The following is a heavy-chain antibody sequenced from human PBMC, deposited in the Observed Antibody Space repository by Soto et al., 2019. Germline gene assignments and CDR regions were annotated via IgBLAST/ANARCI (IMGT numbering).Heavy chain of an antibody. CDR2: INPYNANT. J-gene: IGHJ3*02. D-gene: IGHD3-16*01. CDR1: GYTFTNHG. CDR3: ARDRVAGIWGDAFDI. Sequence: ASVKVSCKTSGYTFTNHGINWVRQAPGQGPEWMGWINPYNANTNYARKLQGRVTMTTDTSTTTAYMDLRSLTSDDTAVYYCARDRVAGIWGDAFDIWGQGTVVTVSS. V-gene: IGHV1-18*04.